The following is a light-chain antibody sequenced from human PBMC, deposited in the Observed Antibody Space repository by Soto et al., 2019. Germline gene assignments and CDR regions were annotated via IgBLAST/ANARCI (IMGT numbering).Light chain of an antibody. Sequence: EIVLTQSPGTLSLSPGERATLSCRASQSVSGRYLAWYQQKPGQAPRLLLYGASSRATGIPDRFCGSRSGTAFTLPISSLGPEDFAVYYCQQYGYSPTTFGPGTKVDIK. CDR2: GAS. V-gene: IGKV3-20*01. J-gene: IGKJ3*01. CDR1: QSVSGRY. CDR3: QQYGYSPTT.